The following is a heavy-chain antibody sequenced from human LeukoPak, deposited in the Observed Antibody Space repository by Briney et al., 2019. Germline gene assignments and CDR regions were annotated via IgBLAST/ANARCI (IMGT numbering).Heavy chain of an antibody. Sequence: AASVKVSCKASGNTFTSYYMHWVRQAPGQGLELMGIINPSGGRTNYAQKFQGRVTMTRDTSTSAVYMELSSLRSEDTAMYYCARDNTAGGPFDYWGQGTLVTVSS. J-gene: IGHJ4*02. V-gene: IGHV1-46*01. CDR1: GNTFTSYY. CDR3: ARDNTAGGPFDY. CDR2: INPSGGRT. D-gene: IGHD6-13*01.